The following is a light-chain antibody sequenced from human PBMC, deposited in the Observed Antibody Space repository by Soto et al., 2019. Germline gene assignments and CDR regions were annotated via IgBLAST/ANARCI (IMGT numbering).Light chain of an antibody. Sequence: DIQMTQSPPTLSASVGDRVIITCRASQSIGSWLAWYQQKSGKAPQLLIYKASLLESGAPSRFTGGGSGTEFTLTIDSLQPDDFATYYCKQYKDYPPWPFGQGTKVDIK. CDR2: KAS. J-gene: IGKJ1*01. CDR1: QSIGSW. CDR3: KQYKDYPPWP. V-gene: IGKV1-5*03.